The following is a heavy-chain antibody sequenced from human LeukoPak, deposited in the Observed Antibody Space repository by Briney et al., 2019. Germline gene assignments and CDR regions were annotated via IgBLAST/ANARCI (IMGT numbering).Heavy chain of an antibody. D-gene: IGHD2-21*02. CDR1: GFTFSSYE. V-gene: IGHV3-48*03. CDR2: ISSSGSTI. J-gene: IGHJ4*02. CDR3: ATNDFYYFDY. Sequence: GGSLRLSCAASGFTFSSYEMNWVRQAPGKGLEWVSYISSSGSTIYYADSVKGRFTISRDNAKNSLYLQMNSLRAEDTAVYYCATNDFYYFDYWGQGTLVTVSS.